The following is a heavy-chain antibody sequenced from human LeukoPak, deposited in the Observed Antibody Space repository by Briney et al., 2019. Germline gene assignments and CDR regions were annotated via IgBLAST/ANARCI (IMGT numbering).Heavy chain of an antibody. V-gene: IGHV1-8*01. D-gene: IGHD3-3*01. J-gene: IGHJ5*02. CDR3: ARHPWYDFWSGYPQGGFDP. Sequence: ASVKVSCKASGYTFTSYDINWVRQTTGQGLEWMGWMNPNSGNTGYAQKFQGRVTMTRNTSISTAYMELSSLRSEDTAVYYCARHPWYDFWSGYPQGGFDPWGQGTLVTVSS. CDR2: MNPNSGNT. CDR1: GYTFTSYD.